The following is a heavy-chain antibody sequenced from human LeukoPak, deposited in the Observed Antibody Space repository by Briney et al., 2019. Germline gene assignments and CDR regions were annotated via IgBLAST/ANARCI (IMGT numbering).Heavy chain of an antibody. J-gene: IGHJ4*02. CDR1: GGSISSGSYY. D-gene: IGHD3-10*01. V-gene: IGHV4-61*02. Sequence: PSETLSLTCTVSGGSISSGSYYWSWIRQPAGKGLEWIGRIYSSGSTNYNPSLKSRVTISVDTSKNQFSLKLSPVTAADTAVYYCARGFLWQIGYWGQGTLVTVSS. CDR2: IYSSGST. CDR3: ARGFLWQIGY.